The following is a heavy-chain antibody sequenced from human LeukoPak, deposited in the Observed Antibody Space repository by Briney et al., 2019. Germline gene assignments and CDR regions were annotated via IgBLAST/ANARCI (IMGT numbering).Heavy chain of an antibody. Sequence: GGSLRLSCAASGFTFSSYAMSWVRQAPGKGLEWVSAISGSGGSTYYADSVKGRFTISRDNSKNTLYLQMNSLRAEGTAVYYCAKLIVGATEYFDYWGQGTLVTVSS. J-gene: IGHJ4*02. D-gene: IGHD1-26*01. CDR1: GFTFSSYA. CDR3: AKLIVGATEYFDY. CDR2: ISGSGGST. V-gene: IGHV3-23*01.